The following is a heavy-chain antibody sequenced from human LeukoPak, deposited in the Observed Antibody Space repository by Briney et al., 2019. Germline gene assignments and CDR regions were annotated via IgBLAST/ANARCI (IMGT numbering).Heavy chain of an antibody. CDR3: ARVKSYYGSGSYCFDY. D-gene: IGHD3-10*01. J-gene: IGHJ4*02. Sequence: SETLSLTCAVYGGSFSGCYWSWIRQPPGKGLEWIGEINHSGSTNYNPSLKSRVTISVDTSKNQFSLKLSSVTAADTAVYYCARVKSYYGSGSYCFDYWGQGTLVTVSS. CDR2: INHSGST. CDR1: GGSFSGCY. V-gene: IGHV4-34*01.